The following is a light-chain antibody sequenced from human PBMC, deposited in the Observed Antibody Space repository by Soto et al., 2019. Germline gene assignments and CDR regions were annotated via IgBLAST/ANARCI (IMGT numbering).Light chain of an antibody. CDR2: FDD. J-gene: IGLJ3*02. Sequence: QLVLTQPPSLSEAPRQRVTISCSGSSSNIGNNAVNWYQQFPGKAPKLLIYFDDLLPSGVSDRFSGSKSGTSASLAISGLQSEDEADYYCATWDDSLNGWMFGGGTKLTVL. CDR1: SSNIGNNA. CDR3: ATWDDSLNGWM. V-gene: IGLV1-36*01.